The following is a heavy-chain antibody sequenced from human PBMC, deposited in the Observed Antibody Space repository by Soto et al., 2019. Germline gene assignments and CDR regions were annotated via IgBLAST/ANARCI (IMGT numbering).Heavy chain of an antibody. CDR2: ISSSGSTI. J-gene: IGHJ5*02. D-gene: IGHD3-10*01. V-gene: IGHV3-11*01. CDR3: ARDRTTMVRGVNWFDP. Sequence: PGGSLRLSCAASGFTFSDYYMSWIRQAPGKGLEWVSYISSSGSTIYYADSVKGRFTISRDNAKNSLYLQMNSLRAEDTAVYYCARDRTTMVRGVNWFDPWGQGTLVTVSS. CDR1: GFTFSDYY.